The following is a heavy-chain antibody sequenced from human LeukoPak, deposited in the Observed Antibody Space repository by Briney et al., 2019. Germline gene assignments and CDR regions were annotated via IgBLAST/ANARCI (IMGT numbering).Heavy chain of an antibody. J-gene: IGHJ4*02. CDR3: AKEYGSGSYYYYYFDY. Sequence: PGGSLRLSCAASGFTFSSYAMSWVRQAPGKGLEWVSAISGSGGSTYYADSVKGRFTISRDNSKNTLYLQMNSLRAEDTAVYYCAKEYGSGSYYYYYFDYWGQGTLVTVSS. CDR1: GFTFSSYA. D-gene: IGHD3-10*01. CDR2: ISGSGGST. V-gene: IGHV3-23*01.